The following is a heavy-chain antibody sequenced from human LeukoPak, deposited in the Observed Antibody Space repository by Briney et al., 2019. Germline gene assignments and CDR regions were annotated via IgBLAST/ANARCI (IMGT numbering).Heavy chain of an antibody. CDR3: TVVNYGSGSYPLGY. Sequence: PGGSLRLSCAASGFTFSHAWMSWVRQAPGKGLEWVGRIKSKTDGGTTDYAAPVKGRFTISRDDSKNTLYVQMNSLKTEDTAVYYCTVVNYGSGSYPLGYWGQGTLVTVSS. CDR2: IKSKTDGGTT. J-gene: IGHJ4*02. CDR1: GFTFSHAW. D-gene: IGHD3-10*01. V-gene: IGHV3-15*01.